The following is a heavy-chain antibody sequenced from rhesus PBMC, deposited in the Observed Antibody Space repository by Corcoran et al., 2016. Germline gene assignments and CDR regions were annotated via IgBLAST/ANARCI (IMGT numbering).Heavy chain of an antibody. J-gene: IGHJ5-2*02. D-gene: IGHD2-2*01. CDR3: ARDCTSTTCYNSLDV. Sequence: EAQLMESGGGLVQPGGSLRLSCAASGFTFSDHYMQWVRPAHGKGLEWVGLIRNKADGETTDYAIYVKGRVTISRDDSKSITYLQMNNLKTEDTAVYYCARDCTSTTCYNSLDVWGRGVLVTVSS. CDR1: GFTFSDHY. V-gene: IGHV3-58*01. CDR2: IRNKADGETT.